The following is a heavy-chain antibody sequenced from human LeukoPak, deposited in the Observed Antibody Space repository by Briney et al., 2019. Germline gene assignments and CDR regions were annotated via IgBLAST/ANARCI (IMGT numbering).Heavy chain of an antibody. J-gene: IGHJ3*02. Sequence: ETLSLTCTVSGGSIISSDYHWGWVRQPPGKGLEWIGTISYSGSTDYNPSLRSRVTISVDTSNNQFSLRLGSVTAADTAVYHCARHCCSGPAKRVFDIWGQGTMVTVSS. D-gene: IGHD2-15*01. CDR2: ISYSGST. CDR3: ARHCCSGPAKRVFDI. CDR1: GGSIISSDYH. V-gene: IGHV4-39*01.